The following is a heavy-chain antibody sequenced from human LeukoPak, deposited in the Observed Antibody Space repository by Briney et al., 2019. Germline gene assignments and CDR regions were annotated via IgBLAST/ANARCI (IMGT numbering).Heavy chain of an antibody. J-gene: IGHJ5*02. Sequence: GGSLRLSCAASGFTFSSYAMSWVRQAPGKGLEWVSAISGSGGSTYYADSVKGRFTISRDNSKNTLYLQMNSLRAEDTAVYYCAKSGPIQWGYDYVGWLDPWGQGTLVTVSS. V-gene: IGHV3-23*01. CDR1: GFTFSSYA. CDR2: ISGSGGST. CDR3: AKSGPIQWGYDYVGWLDP. D-gene: IGHD5-12*01.